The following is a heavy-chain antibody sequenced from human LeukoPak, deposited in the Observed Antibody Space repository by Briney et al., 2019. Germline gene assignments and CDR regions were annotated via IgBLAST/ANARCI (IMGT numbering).Heavy chain of an antibody. V-gene: IGHV4-59*01. CDR1: GGSINSFF. CDR3: GSSYGSYVVDY. D-gene: IGHD2-15*01. J-gene: IGHJ4*02. Sequence: SETLSLTCTVSGGSINSFFLTWIRQPPGERLEWIGFARSSGGTNYNPSLNSRVTILVDTYKNQFSLKLNAVTAADTAVYCCGSSYGSYVVDYWGQGTLVSVCS. CDR2: ARSSGGT.